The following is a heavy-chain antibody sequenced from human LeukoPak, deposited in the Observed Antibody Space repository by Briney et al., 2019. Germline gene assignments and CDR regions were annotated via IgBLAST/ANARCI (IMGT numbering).Heavy chain of an antibody. V-gene: IGHV3-48*04. CDR1: GFTFGSYS. D-gene: IGHD6-13*01. Sequence: GGSLRLSCVASGFTFGSYSMHWVRQAPGKGLEWVSYISSSGSTIYYADSVKGRFTISRDDSKSTLFLQMNSLGPEDTAVYSCARDRDITSAGYYFDYWGQGNLVTVSS. J-gene: IGHJ4*02. CDR3: ARDRDITSAGYYFDY. CDR2: ISSSGSTI.